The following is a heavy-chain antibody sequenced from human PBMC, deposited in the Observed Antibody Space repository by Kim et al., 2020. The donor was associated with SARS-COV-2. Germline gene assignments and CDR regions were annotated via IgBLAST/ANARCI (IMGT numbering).Heavy chain of an antibody. CDR1: GFTFSSYS. CDR3: ARGDPEESGYDY. J-gene: IGHJ4*02. D-gene: IGHD5-12*01. Sequence: GGSLRLSCAASGFTFSSYSMNWVRQAPGKGLEWVSSISSSSSYIYYADSVKGRFTISRDNAKNSLYLQMNSLRPEDTAVYYCARGDPEESGYDYWGRGTLVTVSS. CDR2: ISSSSSYI. V-gene: IGHV3-21*01.